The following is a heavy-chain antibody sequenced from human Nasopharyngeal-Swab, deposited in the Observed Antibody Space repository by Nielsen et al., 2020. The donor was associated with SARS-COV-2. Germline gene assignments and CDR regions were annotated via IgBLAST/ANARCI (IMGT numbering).Heavy chain of an antibody. D-gene: IGHD1-26*01. CDR2: IYYSGST. CDR1: GGSISSYY. V-gene: IGHV4-59*01. Sequence: SETLSLTCTVSGGSISSYYWSWIRQPPGKGLEWIGYIYYSGSTNYNPSLKSRVTISVDTSKNQFSLKLSFVTAADTAVYYCARGEDSGIYYYAYWGQGTLVTVSS. CDR3: ARGEDSGIYYYAY. J-gene: IGHJ4*02.